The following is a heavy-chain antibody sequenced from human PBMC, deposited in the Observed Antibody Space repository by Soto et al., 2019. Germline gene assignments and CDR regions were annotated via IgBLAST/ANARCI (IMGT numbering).Heavy chain of an antibody. Sequence: PSETLSLTCAVSGDSITSSYWSWLRQPPGKGLEWIADIHHSGSTHYNPSLKSRLTVSVDTSKNQFSLKLSSVTAADTAVYYCASLRDYVWGSYRPIVSVLGPKWGQGTLVTVSS. CDR1: GDSITSSY. V-gene: IGHV4-4*02. D-gene: IGHD3-16*02. J-gene: IGHJ4*02. CDR3: ASLRDYVWGSYRPIVSVLGPK. CDR2: IHHSGST.